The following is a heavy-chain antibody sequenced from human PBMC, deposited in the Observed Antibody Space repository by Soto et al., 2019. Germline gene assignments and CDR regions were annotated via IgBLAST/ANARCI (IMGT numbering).Heavy chain of an antibody. CDR1: GFIFSSYT. D-gene: IGHD4-17*01. Sequence: WGSLSLSCSASGFIFSSYTMTWVRQAPGKGLEWVSSISSSSSNIEYADSVKGRFSVSRDNANNSLFLQINSLRAEDTAVYYCAREDYAGASPRFDYWGLGALVTVSS. J-gene: IGHJ4*02. CDR2: ISSSSSNI. CDR3: AREDYAGASPRFDY. V-gene: IGHV3-21*01.